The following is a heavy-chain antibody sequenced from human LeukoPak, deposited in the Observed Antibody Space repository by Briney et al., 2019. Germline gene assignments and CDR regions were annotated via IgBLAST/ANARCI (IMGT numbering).Heavy chain of an antibody. CDR2: IIPICGTA. Sequence: SVKDSCKASGGTFSSYVISWVRQAPGQRLEWMGGIIPICGTANYAQKFQGRVTITTDESTSTAYMELSSLRSEDTAVYYCARVAISYNWFDPWGQGTLVTVSS. CDR3: ARVAISYNWFDP. J-gene: IGHJ5*02. V-gene: IGHV1-69*05. D-gene: IGHD2-21*01. CDR1: GGTFSSYV.